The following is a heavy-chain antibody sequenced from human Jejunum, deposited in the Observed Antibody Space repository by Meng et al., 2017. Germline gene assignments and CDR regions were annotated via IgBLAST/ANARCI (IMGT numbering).Heavy chain of an antibody. J-gene: IGHJ4*02. Sequence: SEPLSLPCTVSGGSISIDAYYWSWIRQLPGKGLAWIGYIYSSGTTYYNPPLKSRVTISLATSKNHFSLNLSSVTAADTAVYYCARVHWDYGSGTYTGFDSWGQGTLVTVSS. CDR1: GGSISIDAYY. CDR3: ARVHWDYGSGTYTGFDS. V-gene: IGHV4-31*03. CDR2: IYSSGTT. D-gene: IGHD3-10*01.